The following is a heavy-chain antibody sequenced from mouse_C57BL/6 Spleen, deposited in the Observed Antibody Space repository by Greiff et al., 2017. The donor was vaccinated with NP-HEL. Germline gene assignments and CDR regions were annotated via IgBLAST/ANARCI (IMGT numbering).Heavy chain of an antibody. Sequence: VHLQQSGAELARPGASVKLSCKASGYTFTSYGISWVKQRTGQGLEWIGEIYPRSGNTYYNEKFKGKATLTADKSSSTAYMELRSLTSEDSAVYFCLYYGSSHYFDYWGQGTTLTVSS. CDR1: GYTFTSYG. V-gene: IGHV1-81*01. D-gene: IGHD1-1*01. CDR3: LYYGSSHYFDY. CDR2: IYPRSGNT. J-gene: IGHJ2*01.